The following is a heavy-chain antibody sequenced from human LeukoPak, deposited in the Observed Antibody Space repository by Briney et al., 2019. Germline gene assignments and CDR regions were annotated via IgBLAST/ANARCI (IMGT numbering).Heavy chain of an antibody. CDR3: ARDLVDDAFDI. D-gene: IGHD1-26*01. V-gene: IGHV3-66*01. Sequence: GGSLRLSCAASGFTVSSNYMSWVRQAPGKGLEWVSVIYSGGSTYYADSVKGRFTISRDNSKNTLYLQMNSLRAEDTAVYYCARDLVDDAFDIWGQGTMVTVSS. CDR1: GFTVSSNY. J-gene: IGHJ3*02. CDR2: IYSGGST.